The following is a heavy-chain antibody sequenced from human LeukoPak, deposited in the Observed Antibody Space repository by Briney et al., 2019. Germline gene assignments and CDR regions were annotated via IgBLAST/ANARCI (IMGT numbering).Heavy chain of an antibody. CDR2: IYHSGST. Sequence: PSETLSLTCTVSGYSISSGYYWGWIRQPPGKGLEWIGSIYHSGSTYYNPSLKSRVTISVDTSKNQFSLKLSSVTAADTAVYYCARVRMVRGVINSDYYYYYMDVWGKGTTVTVSS. J-gene: IGHJ6*03. V-gene: IGHV4-38-2*02. D-gene: IGHD3-10*01. CDR1: GYSISSGYY. CDR3: ARVRMVRGVINSDYYYYYMDV.